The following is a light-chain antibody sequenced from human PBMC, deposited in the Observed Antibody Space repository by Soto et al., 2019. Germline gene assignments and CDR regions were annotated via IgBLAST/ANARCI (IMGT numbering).Light chain of an antibody. V-gene: IGKV3-11*01. CDR1: QSVGSF. Sequence: EIVLTQSPATLSLSPGEGATLSCRASQSVGSFLAWYQQKPGQAPRLLIYDASHRATGIPARFSGSGSGTDFTLTISSLEPEDFALYYCQQRGSWPLTFGGGTKVEI. CDR3: QQRGSWPLT. J-gene: IGKJ4*01. CDR2: DAS.